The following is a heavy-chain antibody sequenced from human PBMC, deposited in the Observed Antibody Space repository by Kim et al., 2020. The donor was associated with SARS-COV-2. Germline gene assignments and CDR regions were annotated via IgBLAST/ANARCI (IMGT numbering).Heavy chain of an antibody. CDR3: ARQGWELPYYYYYYGMDV. CDR2: IYYSGST. V-gene: IGHV4-39*01. CDR1: GGSISSSSYY. D-gene: IGHD1-26*01. J-gene: IGHJ6*02. Sequence: SETLSLTCTVSGGSISSSSYYWGWIRQPPGKGLEWIGSIYYSGSTYYNPSLKSRVTISVDTSKNQFSLKLSSVTAADTAVYYCARQGWELPYYYYYYGMDVWGQGTTVTVSS.